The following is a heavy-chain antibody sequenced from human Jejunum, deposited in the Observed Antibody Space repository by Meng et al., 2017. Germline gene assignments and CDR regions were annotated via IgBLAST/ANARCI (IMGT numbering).Heavy chain of an antibody. CDR2: NDPSSTFI. Sequence: VETGGHLVKPGGVPGVSCAASGFTFRDNSMNGGRQAPGQGLECVSSNDPSSTFIYYAVSVKGRFTITRYNAKNSLFLQMNSLRVDDTAVYYCARGSISYHKYDFWGQGALVTVSS. D-gene: IGHD6-13*01. J-gene: IGHJ4*02. CDR1: GFTFRDNS. CDR3: ARGSISYHKYDF. V-gene: IGHV3-21*01.